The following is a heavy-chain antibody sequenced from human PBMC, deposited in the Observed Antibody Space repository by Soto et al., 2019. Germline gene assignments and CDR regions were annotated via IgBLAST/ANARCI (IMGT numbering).Heavy chain of an antibody. CDR3: ARVVTMIVVVSYYYGMDV. J-gene: IGHJ6*02. Sequence: ASVQVSCKGSGYTPPRYGIIWVRKAPGQGLEWMGWISAYNGNTNYAQKLQGRVTMTTDTSTSTAYMELRSLRSDDTAVYYCARVVTMIVVVSYYYGMDVWGQGTTVTVSS. CDR1: GYTPPRYG. V-gene: IGHV1-18*01. CDR2: ISAYNGNT. D-gene: IGHD3-22*01.